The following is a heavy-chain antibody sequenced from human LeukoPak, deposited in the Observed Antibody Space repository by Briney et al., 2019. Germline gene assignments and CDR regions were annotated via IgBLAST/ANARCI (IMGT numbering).Heavy chain of an antibody. Sequence: GGSLRLSCAACGFTFSSYWMHWVRHAPGKGGVWVSRINSDGSSTNYADAVKGRFTISRDNAKNTLYLQMNSLRAEDTAVYYCARVNGPWGQGTLVTVSS. V-gene: IGHV3-74*01. CDR2: INSDGSST. CDR3: ARVNGP. CDR1: GFTFSSYW. J-gene: IGHJ5*02.